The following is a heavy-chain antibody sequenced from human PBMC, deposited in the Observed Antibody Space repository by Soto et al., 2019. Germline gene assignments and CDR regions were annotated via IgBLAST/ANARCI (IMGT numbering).Heavy chain of an antibody. V-gene: IGHV3-30*03. CDR1: GFTVSTYG. CDR3: TGEVASGY. Sequence: QVQLVESGGGVVQPGRSLKLSCAVSGFTVSTYGMHWVRQAPGKGLEWVAVISRDGGTKYYADSVKGRFTISRDNSRNTLFLETNSLRGDDMAVYYCTGEVASGYWGQGTLVTVS. J-gene: IGHJ4*02. D-gene: IGHD2-8*02. CDR2: ISRDGGTK.